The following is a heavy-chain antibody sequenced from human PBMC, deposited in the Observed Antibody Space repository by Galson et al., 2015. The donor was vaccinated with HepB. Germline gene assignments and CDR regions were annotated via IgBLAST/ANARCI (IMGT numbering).Heavy chain of an antibody. CDR2: IYWDDNK. Sequence: PALVKPTQTLTLTCTLSGFSLSTSGMTVGWIRQPPGKALEWLAFIYWDDNKRYNPSLRNRLSISTDTSKTQVVLALTNVDPEDTATYYCAHTARYSNTWWSGHYVDCWGQGTLVTVSS. D-gene: IGHD6-13*01. V-gene: IGHV2-5*02. CDR1: GFSLSTSGMT. CDR3: AHTARYSNTWWSGHYVDC. J-gene: IGHJ4*02.